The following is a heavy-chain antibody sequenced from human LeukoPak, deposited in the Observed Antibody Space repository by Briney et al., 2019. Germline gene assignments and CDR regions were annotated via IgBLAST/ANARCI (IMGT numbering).Heavy chain of an antibody. V-gene: IGHV4-61*08. CDR2: IYYSGST. CDR3: AGADYSNYGDAFDI. D-gene: IGHD4-11*01. J-gene: IGHJ3*02. Sequence: SETLSLTCTVSGGSVSSGGYYWSWIRQPPGKGLEWIGYIYYSGSTNYNPSLKSRVTISVDTSKNQFSLKLSSVTAADTAVYYCAGADYSNYGDAFDIWGQGTMVTVSS. CDR1: GGSVSSGGYY.